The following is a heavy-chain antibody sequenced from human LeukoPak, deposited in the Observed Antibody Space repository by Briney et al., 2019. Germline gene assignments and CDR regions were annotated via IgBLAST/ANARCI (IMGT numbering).Heavy chain of an antibody. CDR2: IYTRGST. CDR3: ARGRYCSADICSGGDAFDI. V-gene: IGHV4-4*07. CDR1: GGSINNHY. J-gene: IGHJ3*02. Sequence: SETLSLTCTVSGGSINNHYWSWIRQPAGKGLEWIGRIYTRGSTNYNPSLKSRVTMSVDTSKNQFSLKLSSVTAADTAVYYCARGRYCSADICSGGDAFDIWGQGTMVSVSS. D-gene: IGHD2-15*01.